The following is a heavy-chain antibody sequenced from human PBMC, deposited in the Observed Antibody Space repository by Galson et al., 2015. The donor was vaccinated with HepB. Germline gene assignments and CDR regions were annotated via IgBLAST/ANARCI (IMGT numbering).Heavy chain of an antibody. Sequence: SLRLSCAASGFSFSKYGMHWVRRAPGKGLEWVAVIYYDGLKKYYVDSVKGRFSISRDDSQSTVHLQMNSLRAEDTAVYYCARGTSYCSGGTCPYLDHWGQGTLVTVSA. CDR3: ARGTSYCSGGTCPYLDH. J-gene: IGHJ4*02. D-gene: IGHD2-15*01. CDR2: IYYDGLKK. V-gene: IGHV3-33*01. CDR1: GFSFSKYG.